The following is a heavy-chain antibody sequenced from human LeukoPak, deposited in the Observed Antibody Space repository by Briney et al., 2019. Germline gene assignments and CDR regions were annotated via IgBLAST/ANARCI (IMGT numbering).Heavy chain of an antibody. Sequence: GASVKVSCKASGGTFSSYAISWVRQAPGQGLEWMGGIIPIFGTANYAQKFQGRVTITADESTSTAYMELSSLRSEDTAVYYCARGATYSSSSDNWFDPWGQGTLVTVSS. CDR1: GGTFSSYA. D-gene: IGHD6-6*01. V-gene: IGHV1-69*13. CDR2: IIPIFGTA. CDR3: ARGATYSSSSDNWFDP. J-gene: IGHJ5*02.